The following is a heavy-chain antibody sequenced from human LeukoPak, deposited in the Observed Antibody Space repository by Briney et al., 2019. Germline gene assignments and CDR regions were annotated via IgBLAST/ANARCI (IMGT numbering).Heavy chain of an antibody. V-gene: IGHV3-11*01. CDR3: ARDPGDFWSGYLYYFDY. CDR2: ISSSGGTI. J-gene: IGHJ4*02. CDR1: GSTFSDYY. Sequence: GGSLRLSCAASGSTFSDYYMSWIRQAPGKGLEWVSYISSSGGTIYYADSVKGRFAISRDNAKNSLYLQMNSLRAEDTAVYYCARDPGDFWSGYLYYFDYWGQGTLVTVSS. D-gene: IGHD3-3*01.